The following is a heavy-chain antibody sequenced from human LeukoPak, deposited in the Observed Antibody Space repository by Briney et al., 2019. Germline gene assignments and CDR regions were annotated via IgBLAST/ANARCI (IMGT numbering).Heavy chain of an antibody. Sequence: PGRSLRLSCAASGFTFSGYAMLWVRQAPGKGLEWVAVISYDGTKKYYADSVKGRFTISRDNSKNTLYLQMNSLRAEDTAVYYCAKDLGHSSGYSWPLDYWGQGTLVTVSS. V-gene: IGHV3-30-3*01. CDR2: ISYDGTKK. CDR3: AKDLGHSSGYSWPLDY. J-gene: IGHJ4*02. CDR1: GFTFSGYA. D-gene: IGHD3-22*01.